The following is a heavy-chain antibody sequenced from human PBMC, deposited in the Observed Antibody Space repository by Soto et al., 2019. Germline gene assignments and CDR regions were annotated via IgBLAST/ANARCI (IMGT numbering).Heavy chain of an antibody. J-gene: IGHJ4*02. CDR1: GGSISSSSYY. Sequence: PSETLSLTCTVSGGSISSSSYYWGWLRQPPGKGLEWIGSIYYSGSTYYNPSLKSRVTISVDTSKNQFSLKLSSVTAADTAVYYCASGSIAAAVIPFDYWGQGTLVTVSS. V-gene: IGHV4-39*01. D-gene: IGHD6-13*01. CDR3: ASGSIAAAVIPFDY. CDR2: IYYSGST.